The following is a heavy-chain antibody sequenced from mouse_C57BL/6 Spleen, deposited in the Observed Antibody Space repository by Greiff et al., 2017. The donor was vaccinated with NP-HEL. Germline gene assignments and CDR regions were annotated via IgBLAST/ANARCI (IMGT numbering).Heavy chain of an antibody. CDR1: GFTFSSYA. CDR3: ARDRGTTVYYFDY. J-gene: IGHJ2*01. Sequence: EVQGVESGGGLVKPGGSLKLSCAASGFTFSSYAMSWVRQTPEKRLEWVATISDGGSYTYYPDNVKGRFTIFRDNAKNNLYLEMSHLKSEDTAMYSCARDRGTTVYYFDYWGQGTTLTDAS. V-gene: IGHV5-4*01. CDR2: ISDGGSYT. D-gene: IGHD1-1*01.